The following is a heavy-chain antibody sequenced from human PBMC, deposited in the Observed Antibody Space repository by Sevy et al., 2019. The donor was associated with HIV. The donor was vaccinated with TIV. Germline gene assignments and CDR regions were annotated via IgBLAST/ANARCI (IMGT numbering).Heavy chain of an antibody. CDR2: ITSGSTYI. D-gene: IGHD1-1*01. Sequence: GGSRRLSCAASGFTFNSYTMNWVRQAPGKGLEWVSSITSGSTYIYYADSVKGRFTISRDNSKNTLYLQMNSLRAEDTAVYYCAKADNHDYWGQGTLVTVSS. CDR3: AKADNHDY. J-gene: IGHJ4*02. V-gene: IGHV3-21*04. CDR1: GFTFNSYT.